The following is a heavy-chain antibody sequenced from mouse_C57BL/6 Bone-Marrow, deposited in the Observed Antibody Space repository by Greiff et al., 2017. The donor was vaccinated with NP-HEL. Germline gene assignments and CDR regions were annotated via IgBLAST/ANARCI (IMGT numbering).Heavy chain of an antibody. J-gene: IGHJ3*01. D-gene: IGHD2-3*01. V-gene: IGHV1-4*01. CDR3: ARYDGYFSWFAY. CDR1: GYTFTSYT. CDR2: INPSSGYT. Sequence: VQLKQSGAELARPGASVKMSCKASGYTFTSYTMHWVKQRPGQGLEWIGYINPSSGYTKYNQKFKDKATLTADKSSSTAYMQLSSLTSEDSAVYYCARYDGYFSWFAYWGQGTLVTVSA.